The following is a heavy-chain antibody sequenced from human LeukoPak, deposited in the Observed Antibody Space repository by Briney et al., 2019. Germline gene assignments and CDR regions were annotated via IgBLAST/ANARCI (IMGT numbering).Heavy chain of an antibody. Sequence: TSQTLSPTCTVSGGSISSGSYYWSWIRQPAGKGLEWIGRIYTSGSTNYNPSLKSRVTISVDTSKNQFSLKLSSVTAADTAVYYCARDRFGGRDAFDIWGQGTMVTVSS. CDR2: IYTSGST. CDR3: ARDRFGGRDAFDI. CDR1: GGSISSGSYY. J-gene: IGHJ3*02. D-gene: IGHD3-16*01. V-gene: IGHV4-61*02.